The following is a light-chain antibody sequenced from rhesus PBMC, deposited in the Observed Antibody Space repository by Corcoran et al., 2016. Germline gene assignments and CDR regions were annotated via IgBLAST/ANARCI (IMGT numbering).Light chain of an antibody. CDR3: QHGYGTPLT. CDR1: ENVNNY. CDR2: KES. Sequence: DIQMTQSPSSLSASVGDRVTITCRASENVNNYLNWYQQKPGKAPKLLIYKESTLQSGVPSRFSGSGSGTDYTFTISSLHPEDVATYYCQHGYGTPLTFGGGTKVELK. J-gene: IGKJ4*01. V-gene: IGKV1-74*01.